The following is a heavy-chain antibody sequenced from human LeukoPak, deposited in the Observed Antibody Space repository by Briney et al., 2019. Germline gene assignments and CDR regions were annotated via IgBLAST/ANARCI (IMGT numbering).Heavy chain of an antibody. V-gene: IGHV4-34*01. Sequence: SETLSLTCAVYSGSFSGYYWSWIRQPPGKGLEWIGEINHGGSTHYNPSLKSRVTISLDTSKNQFSLKLSSVTAADTAVYYYARGSNYYDRSGYYSPYYFDYWGQGTLVTVSS. J-gene: IGHJ4*02. CDR1: SGSFSGYY. D-gene: IGHD3-22*01. CDR3: ARGSNYYDRSGYYSPYYFDY. CDR2: INHGGST.